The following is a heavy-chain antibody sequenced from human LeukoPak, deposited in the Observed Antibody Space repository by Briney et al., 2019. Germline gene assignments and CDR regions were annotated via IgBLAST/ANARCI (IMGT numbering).Heavy chain of an antibody. J-gene: IGHJ4*02. CDR1: GLTFNNAW. D-gene: IGHD4/OR15-4a*01. CDR3: STGGATHDY. V-gene: IGHV3-15*01. Sequence: GGSLGLPCAASGLTFNNAWMSWVRQAPGKGLEWVGRIRSRSARRTTDYGAPVKGRFTISRHDSKNTLYLQTNSLKTEHTAVYYCSTGGATHDYWGQGTLVTVPS. CDR2: IRSRSARRTT.